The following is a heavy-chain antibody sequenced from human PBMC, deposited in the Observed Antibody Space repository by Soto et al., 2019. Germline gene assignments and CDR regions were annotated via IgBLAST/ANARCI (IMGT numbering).Heavy chain of an antibody. V-gene: IGHV3-7*01. CDR1: GFTCSNSW. CDR3: ARYFSMVVTHGRYLQL. Sequence: GGSLRLSCAASGFTCSNSWMTWVRQAPGKGLEWVANIKQDGSEKYYVDSVKGRFTISRDKAKNTLYLQMNSLRAEDTAVYYCARYFSMVVTHGRYLQLWCQRPLLTVSS. CDR2: IKQDGSEK. D-gene: IGHD2-21*02. J-gene: IGHJ1*01.